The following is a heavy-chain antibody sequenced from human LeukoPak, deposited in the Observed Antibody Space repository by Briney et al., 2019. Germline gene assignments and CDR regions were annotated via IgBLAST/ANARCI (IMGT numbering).Heavy chain of an antibody. D-gene: IGHD6-19*01. CDR2: IYSGGST. CDR1: GFTVSSNY. Sequence: GGSLLLSCAASGFTVSSNYMSWVRQAPGKGLEWVSVIYSGGSTYYADSVKGRFTISRDNSKNTLYLQMNSLRAEDTAVYYCAREGVWAVAGTRNAFDIWGQGTMVTVSS. CDR3: AREGVWAVAGTRNAFDI. V-gene: IGHV3-53*01. J-gene: IGHJ3*02.